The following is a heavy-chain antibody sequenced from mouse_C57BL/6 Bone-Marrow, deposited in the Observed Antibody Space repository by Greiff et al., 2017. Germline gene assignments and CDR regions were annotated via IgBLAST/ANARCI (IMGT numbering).Heavy chain of an antibody. CDR1: GFTFSDFY. Sequence: EVMLVESGGGLVQSGRSLRLSCATSGFTFSDFYMEWVRQAPGKGLAWIAASRNKANDYTTEYSASVKGRFIVSRDTSQSIRYLQMYAMRAEDTSIYYCARAYVSIHGYYAMDYWGQGTSVTVSS. J-gene: IGHJ4*01. CDR2: SRNKANDYTT. D-gene: IGHD1-1*01. CDR3: ARAYVSIHGYYAMDY. V-gene: IGHV7-1*01.